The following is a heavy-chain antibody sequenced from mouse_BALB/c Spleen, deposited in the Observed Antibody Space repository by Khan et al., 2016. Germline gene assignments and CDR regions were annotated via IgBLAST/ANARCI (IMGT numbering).Heavy chain of an antibody. CDR2: ISSGGSYT. Sequence: EVELVESGGGLVKPGGSLKLSCAASGFTFSSYAMSWVRQSPEKRLEWVAEISSGGSYTYYPDTVTGRFTISRDNAKNNLYLEMSSLRSEDTAMYDCAREGLRRRPFDYWGQGTTLTVSS. D-gene: IGHD2-2*01. V-gene: IGHV5-9-4*01. CDR3: AREGLRRRPFDY. CDR1: GFTFSSYA. J-gene: IGHJ2*01.